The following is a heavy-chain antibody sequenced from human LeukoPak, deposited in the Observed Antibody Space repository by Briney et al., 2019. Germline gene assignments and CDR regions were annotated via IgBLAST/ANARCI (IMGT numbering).Heavy chain of an antibody. CDR2: INEYGSKK. V-gene: IGHV3-7*03. J-gene: IGHJ4*02. CDR1: GITFMTYC. CDR3: ARAVTSTEGY. Sequence: GALRLSCGASGITFMTYCMTWVRQATGKGLEGVASINEYGSKKSYVDSVKGRFTISRDNAQKSLYLEMNSLRAEDTAVYYCARAVTSTEGYWGQGTLVTVSS.